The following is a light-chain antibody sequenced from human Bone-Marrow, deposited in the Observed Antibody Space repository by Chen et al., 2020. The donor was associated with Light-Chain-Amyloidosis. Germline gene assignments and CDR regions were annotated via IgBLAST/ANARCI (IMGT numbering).Light chain of an antibody. CDR1: SSNIGRNY. V-gene: IGLV1-47*01. CDR2: GNN. J-gene: IGLJ2*01. CDR3: AAWDDSRSGHVV. Sequence: QSVLTQTPSASGTPGQRVTISCSGSSSNIGRNYVYWYQQLPGTAPKLLIYGNNQRPSGVSDRVAGSKSATSDSLAISVLRSEDEADEDGAAWDDSRSGHVVGGGGTELTVL.